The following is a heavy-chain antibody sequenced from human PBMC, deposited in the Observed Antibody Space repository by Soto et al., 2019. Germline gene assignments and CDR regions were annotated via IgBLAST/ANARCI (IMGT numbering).Heavy chain of an antibody. V-gene: IGHV1-46*03. CDR2: INPSGGST. J-gene: IGHJ5*02. CDR1: GYTFTSYF. D-gene: IGHD7-27*01. CDR3: ARDSSVGTRFDP. Sequence: ASVKVSCKASGYTFTSYFMHWVRQAPGQGLEWMGIINPSGGSTSYAQKFQGRVTMTRDTSTSTVYMELSSLRSEDTAVYYCARDSSVGTRFDPWGQGTLVTVSS.